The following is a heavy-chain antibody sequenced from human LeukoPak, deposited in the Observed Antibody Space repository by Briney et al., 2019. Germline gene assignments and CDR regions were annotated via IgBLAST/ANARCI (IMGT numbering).Heavy chain of an antibody. V-gene: IGHV1-69*13. CDR2: IIPIFGTA. CDR3: ARGGGITGTTGSWFDP. CDR1: GGTFSSYA. D-gene: IGHD1-7*01. Sequence: SVKVSCKASGGTFSSYAIRWVRQAPGQGREWMGGIIPIFGTANYAQKFQGRVTITADESTSTAYMELSSLRSEDTAVYYCARGGGITGTTGSWFDPWGQGTLVTVSS. J-gene: IGHJ5*02.